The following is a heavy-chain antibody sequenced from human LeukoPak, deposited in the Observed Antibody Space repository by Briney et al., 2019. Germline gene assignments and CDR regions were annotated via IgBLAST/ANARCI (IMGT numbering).Heavy chain of an antibody. D-gene: IGHD6-19*01. CDR2: IYYSGST. Sequence: SETLSLTCTVSGGSISSSSYYWGWIRQPPGKGLEWIGSIYYSGSTYYNPSLKCRVTISVDTSKNQFSLKLSSVTAADTAVHYCARHSSGWTAFDYWGQGTLVTVSS. V-gene: IGHV4-39*01. J-gene: IGHJ4*02. CDR3: ARHSSGWTAFDY. CDR1: GGSISSSSYY.